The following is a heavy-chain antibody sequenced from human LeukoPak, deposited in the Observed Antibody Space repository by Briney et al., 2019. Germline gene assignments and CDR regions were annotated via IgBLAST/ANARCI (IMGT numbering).Heavy chain of an antibody. CDR2: IYSRGGT. V-gene: IGHV3-53*01. D-gene: IGHD3-3*01. Sequence: GGSLRLSCAVSGFTVSNNYMSWVRQVPGKGLEWVSIIYSRGGTFYADSVKGRFTISRDNSKNTLYLQMNSLRAEDTAVYYCARGRSGAYSYDYWGQGTLVTVSS. J-gene: IGHJ4*02. CDR1: GFTVSNNY. CDR3: ARGRSGAYSYDY.